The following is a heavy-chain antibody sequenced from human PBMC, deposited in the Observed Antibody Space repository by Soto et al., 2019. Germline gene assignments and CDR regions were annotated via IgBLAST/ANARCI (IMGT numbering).Heavy chain of an antibody. Sequence: QVQLQQWGAGLLKPSETLSLTCAVYGGSFSGYYWSWIRQPPGKGLEWIGEINHSGSTNYNPSLKGRVTISVDTSKIQFSLKLRSVTAADTAVYYCARGQTSYYYSSGWYFDYWGQVTLVTVSS. CDR3: ARGQTSYYYSSGWYFDY. CDR2: INHSGST. V-gene: IGHV4-34*01. J-gene: IGHJ4*02. D-gene: IGHD6-19*01. CDR1: GGSFSGYY.